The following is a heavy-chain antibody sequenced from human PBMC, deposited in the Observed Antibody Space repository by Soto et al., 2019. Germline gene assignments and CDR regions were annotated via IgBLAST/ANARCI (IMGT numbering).Heavy chain of an antibody. CDR1: GFTFSNAW. V-gene: IGHV3-15*01. CDR3: TTDSSSWAYYFYYGMDV. D-gene: IGHD2-2*01. J-gene: IGHJ6*02. CDR2: IKSKTDDGTT. Sequence: EVQLVESGGGLVKPGGSLRLSCTVSGFTFSNAWMTWVRQAPGKGLEWVGRIKSKTDDGTTDYAAPVKGRFTISRDDSRNTLYLQMKSLKTEDTAVYYCTTDSSSWAYYFYYGMDVWGQGTTVTVSS.